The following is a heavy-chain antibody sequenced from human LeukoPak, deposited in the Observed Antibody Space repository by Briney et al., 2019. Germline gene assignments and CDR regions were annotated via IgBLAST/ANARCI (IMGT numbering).Heavy chain of an antibody. J-gene: IGHJ4*02. CDR3: ARVESEVGADY. CDR1: GFTFSSYW. Sequence: PGGSLTLSCPASGFTFSSYWMSWVRQAPGKGLEWVANIKQDGREKYYVDSVKGRFTISRDNAKNSLYLQMNSLRAEDTAVYYCARVESEVGADYWGQGTLVTVSS. V-gene: IGHV3-7*01. D-gene: IGHD1-26*01. CDR2: IKQDGREK.